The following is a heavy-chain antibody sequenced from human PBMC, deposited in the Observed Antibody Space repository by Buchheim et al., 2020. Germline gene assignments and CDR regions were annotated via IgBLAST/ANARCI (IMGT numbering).Heavy chain of an antibody. V-gene: IGHV3-74*01. D-gene: IGHD3-10*01. CDR3: ARGGTSGSLDY. CDR1: GFTFSSYW. J-gene: IGHJ4*02. Sequence: EVQLVDSGGGLVQPGGSLRLSCAASGFTFSSYWMHWVRQAPGKGPVWVSRINTDGTDTIYADSVKGRFTIPRDNARNTLYLQMNSLEAEDTAVYFCARGGTSGSLDYWGQGTL. CDR2: INTDGTDT.